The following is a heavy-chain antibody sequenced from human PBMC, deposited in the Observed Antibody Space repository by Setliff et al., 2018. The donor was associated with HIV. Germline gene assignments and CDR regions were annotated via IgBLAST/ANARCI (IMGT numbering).Heavy chain of an antibody. CDR2: IAGNKGTT. Sequence: GGSLRLSCAASGFKFRDYTLSWLRQFPGKGLEWVSAIAGNKGTTFYADSVKGRFTISKDNAKNSLYLQMNSLRAEDTAVYYCARAVHSGWYYFDYWGQGTLVTVSS. D-gene: IGHD6-19*01. V-gene: IGHV3-21*01. CDR1: GFKFRDYT. CDR3: ARAVHSGWYYFDY. J-gene: IGHJ4*02.